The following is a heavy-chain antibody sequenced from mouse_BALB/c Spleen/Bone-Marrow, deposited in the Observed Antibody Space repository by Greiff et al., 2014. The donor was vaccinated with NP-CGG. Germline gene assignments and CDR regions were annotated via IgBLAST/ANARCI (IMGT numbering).Heavy chain of an antibody. D-gene: IGHD2-3*01. V-gene: IGHV3-8*02. Sequence: VQLQQSGPSLVKPSQTLSLTCSVTGDSINSGYWNWIRKFPGNKLEYMGYISYSGSTYYNPSPKSRISITRDTSKNQYYLQLNSVTTEDTATYYCARYDGYSFDYWGQGTTLTVSS. CDR2: ISYSGST. CDR1: GDSINSGY. J-gene: IGHJ2*01. CDR3: ARYDGYSFDY.